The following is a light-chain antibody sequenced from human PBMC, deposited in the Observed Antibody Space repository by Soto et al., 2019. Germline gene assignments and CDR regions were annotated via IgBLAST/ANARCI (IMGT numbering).Light chain of an antibody. CDR2: GNR. CDR1: STNIGAGYD. Sequence: QSVLTQPPSVSGAPGQRVTISCTGSSTNIGAGYDVHWYQQLPGTAPKLLMYGNRYRPSGVPDRFSGSKSGTSASLAITGLQADDEADYYCQSYDRSLSGSVFGGGTKVTVL. CDR3: QSYDRSLSGSV. V-gene: IGLV1-40*01. J-gene: IGLJ2*01.